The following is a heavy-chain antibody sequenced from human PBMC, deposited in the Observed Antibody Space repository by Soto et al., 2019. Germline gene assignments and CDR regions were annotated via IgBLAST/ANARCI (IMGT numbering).Heavy chain of an antibody. CDR3: ARDDSNVDVWSGYNPYYLDA. D-gene: IGHD3-3*01. CDR1: GYTFTSYG. V-gene: IGHV1-18*04. CDR2: ISAYNGNT. Sequence: ASVKVSCKASGYTFTSYGISWVRQAPGQGLEWMGWISAYNGNTNYAQKLQGRVTMTTDTSTSTAYMELRSLRSDDTAVCYCARDDSNVDVWSGYNPYYLDAWGQGTLVTVSS. J-gene: IGHJ4*02.